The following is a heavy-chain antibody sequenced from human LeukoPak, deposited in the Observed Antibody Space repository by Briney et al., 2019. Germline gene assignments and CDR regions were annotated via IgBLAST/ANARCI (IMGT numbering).Heavy chain of an antibody. Sequence: PSETLSLTCTVSGYSISSGYYWGWIRQPPGKGLEWIGSIYHSGSTYYNPSLKSRVTISVDTSKNQFSLKLSSVTAADTAVYYCASSIAAAGTLANWGQGTLVTVSS. V-gene: IGHV4-38-2*02. D-gene: IGHD6-13*01. CDR1: GYSISSGYY. J-gene: IGHJ4*02. CDR2: IYHSGST. CDR3: ASSIAAAGTLAN.